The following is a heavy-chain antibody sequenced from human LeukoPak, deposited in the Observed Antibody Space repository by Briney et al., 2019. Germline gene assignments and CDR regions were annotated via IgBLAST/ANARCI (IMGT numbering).Heavy chain of an antibody. CDR3: AKEDSSGYYYPRMFDY. D-gene: IGHD3-22*01. J-gene: IGHJ4*02. CDR1: GFTFSSYA. V-gene: IGHV3-23*01. Sequence: GGSLRLSCAASGFTFSSYAMSWVRQAPGKGLEWVSGISGSGDNTYYADSVKGRFTISRDNSKNTLYVQVNSLGAEDTAVYYCAKEDSSGYYYPRMFDYWGQGTLVTVSS. CDR2: ISGSGDNT.